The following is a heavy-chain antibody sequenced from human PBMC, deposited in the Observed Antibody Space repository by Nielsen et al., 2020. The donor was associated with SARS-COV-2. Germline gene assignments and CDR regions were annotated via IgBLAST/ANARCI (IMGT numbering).Heavy chain of an antibody. V-gene: IGHV3-49*04. CDR1: GFTFGDYA. J-gene: IGHJ4*02. CDR3: TRDRGDYVWGSYRPLDY. D-gene: IGHD3-16*02. Sequence: GESLKISCTASGFTFGDYAMSWVRQAPGKGLEWVGFIRSKAYGGTTEYAASAKGRFTISRDDSKSIAYLQMNSLKTEDTAVYYCTRDRGDYVWGSYRPLDYWGQGTLVTVSS. CDR2: IRSKAYGGTT.